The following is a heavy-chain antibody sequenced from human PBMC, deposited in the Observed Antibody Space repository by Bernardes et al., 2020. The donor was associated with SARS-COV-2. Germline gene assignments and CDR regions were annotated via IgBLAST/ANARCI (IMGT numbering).Heavy chain of an antibody. Sequence: SEPLSLTCAVSGDCVRDGTYYWNWLRQPPGKGLEWIGYVYYSGTTNYNPSLKSRVTISVDTSKNQFSLKLSSVTAADSAVYYCARARIAGREGTHYGMDVWGQGTTVTVSS. J-gene: IGHJ6*02. D-gene: IGHD1-7*01. CDR2: VYYSGTT. CDR1: GDCVRDGTYY. CDR3: ARARIAGREGTHYGMDV. V-gene: IGHV4-61*01.